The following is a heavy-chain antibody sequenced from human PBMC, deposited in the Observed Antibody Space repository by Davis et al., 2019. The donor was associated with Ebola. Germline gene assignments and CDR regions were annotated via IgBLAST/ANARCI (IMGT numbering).Heavy chain of an antibody. CDR3: ARETVTTSYYGMDV. CDR1: GFTFSDFS. Sequence: PGGSLRLSCAASGFTFSDFSMSWVRQAPGKGLEWVAVIRYDGSNKYYADSVKGRFTISRDNSKNTLYLQMNSLRAEDTAVYYCARETVTTSYYGMDVWGKGTTVTVSS. V-gene: IGHV3-33*08. CDR2: IRYDGSNK. D-gene: IGHD4-17*01. J-gene: IGHJ6*04.